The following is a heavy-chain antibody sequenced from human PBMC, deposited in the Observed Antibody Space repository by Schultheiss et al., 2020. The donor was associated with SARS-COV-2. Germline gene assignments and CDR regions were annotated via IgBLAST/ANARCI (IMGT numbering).Heavy chain of an antibody. CDR3: ARAKHRYFDWLSPSGMDV. CDR2: IGTAGDT. V-gene: IGHV3-13*01. D-gene: IGHD3-9*01. Sequence: GGSLRLSCAASGFTFSSYSMNWVRQAPGKGLEWVSAIGTAGDTYYPGSVKGRFTISRENAKNSLYLQMNSLRAGDTAVYYCARAKHRYFDWLSPSGMDVWGQGTTVTVSS. J-gene: IGHJ6*02. CDR1: GFTFSSYS.